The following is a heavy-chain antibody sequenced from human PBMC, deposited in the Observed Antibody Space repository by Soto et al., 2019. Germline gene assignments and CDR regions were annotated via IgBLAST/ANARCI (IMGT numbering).Heavy chain of an antibody. J-gene: IGHJ6*03. CDR1: GFTLSDYY. D-gene: IGHD3-10*01. V-gene: IGHV3-11*01. CDR3: ARRTMDNYSYMDV. Sequence: QVQLVESGGGLVKPGGSLRLSCVASGFTLSDYYMSWIRQAPGKGLEWVSYISSSGTIDNYADSVKGRFTISRDNAKNSLFPQTTALRAEDTAVYYCARRTMDNYSYMDVWAKGTAVTVTS. CDR2: ISSSGTID.